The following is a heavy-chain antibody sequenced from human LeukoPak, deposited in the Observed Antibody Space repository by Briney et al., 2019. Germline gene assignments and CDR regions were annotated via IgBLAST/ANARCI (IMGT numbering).Heavy chain of an antibody. J-gene: IGHJ3*02. CDR3: AKDLGGRDFWSGYSAGAFDI. CDR2: ISGSGGST. V-gene: IGHV3-23*01. CDR1: GFTFSSYA. D-gene: IGHD3-3*01. Sequence: GGSLRLSCAASGFTFSSYAMSWVRQAPGKGLEWFSAISGSGGSTYYADSVKGRFTISRDNSKNTLYLQMNSLRAEDTAVYYCAKDLGGRDFWSGYSAGAFDIWGQGTMVTVSS.